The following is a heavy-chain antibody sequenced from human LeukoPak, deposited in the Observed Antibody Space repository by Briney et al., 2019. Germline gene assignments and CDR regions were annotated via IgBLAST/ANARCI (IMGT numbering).Heavy chain of an antibody. Sequence: GASVKVSCKVSGYTFTKYGISWVRQAPGQGLEWMEWISGYNGNTNYAQRLQGRVTLTTDTFTSTAYMELRSLRSDDAAVYYCARQSVISSRSPDDAFDIWGQGTMVTVSS. CDR3: ARQSVISSRSPDDAFDI. D-gene: IGHD2-21*01. J-gene: IGHJ3*02. V-gene: IGHV1-18*01. CDR2: ISGYNGNT. CDR1: GYTFTKYG.